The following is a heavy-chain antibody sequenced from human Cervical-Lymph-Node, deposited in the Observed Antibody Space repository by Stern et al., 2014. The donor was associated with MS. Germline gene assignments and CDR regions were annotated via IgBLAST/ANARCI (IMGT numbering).Heavy chain of an antibody. Sequence: QVQLVQSRGSLVKPGGSLRLSCAASGFTFSEFYMGWIRQPPGKGLQWVAYISSSGRTIYYEDSVKGRFTISRDNAKNSVFLQMNSLRAEDTAVYYCVRGGAVAYWGPGTLVTVSS. V-gene: IGHV3-11*01. CDR1: GFTFSEFY. CDR2: ISSSGRTI. D-gene: IGHD6-25*01. J-gene: IGHJ4*02. CDR3: VRGGAVAY.